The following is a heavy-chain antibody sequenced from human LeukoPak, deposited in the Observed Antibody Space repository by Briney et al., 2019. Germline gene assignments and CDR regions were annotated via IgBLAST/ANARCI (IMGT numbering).Heavy chain of an antibody. CDR3: ARGWFGEPDGY. J-gene: IGHJ4*02. D-gene: IGHD3-10*01. V-gene: IGHV3-48*03. Sequence: GGSLRLSCAASGFTFSSYDMNWVRQAPGKGLEWVSYISSSGSTIYYADSVKGRFTISRDNAKNSLYLQMNSLRAEDTAVYYCARGWFGEPDGYWGQGALVTVSS. CDR2: ISSSGSTI. CDR1: GFTFSSYD.